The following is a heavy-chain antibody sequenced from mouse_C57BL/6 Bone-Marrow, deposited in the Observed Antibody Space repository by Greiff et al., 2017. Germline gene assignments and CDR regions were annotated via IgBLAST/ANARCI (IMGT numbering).Heavy chain of an antibody. D-gene: IGHD1-1*02. CDR2: IYPRSGNT. CDR3: ARQERWGGY. Sequence: VQLQQSGAELARPGASVKLSCKASGYTFTSYGISWVKQRTGQGLGWIGEIYPRSGNTYYNEKFKGKATLTADKSSSTAYMELRSLTSEDSAVYFCARQERWGGYWGQGTTLTVSS. V-gene: IGHV1-81*01. CDR1: GYTFTSYG. J-gene: IGHJ2*01.